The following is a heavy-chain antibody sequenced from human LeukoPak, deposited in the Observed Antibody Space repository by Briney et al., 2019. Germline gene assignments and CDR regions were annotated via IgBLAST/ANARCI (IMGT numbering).Heavy chain of an antibody. V-gene: IGHV1-46*01. Sequence: ASVKVSCKASGYTFTSYYMHWVRQAPGQGLEWMGIINPSGGSTSYAQKFQGRVTMTRDMSTSTVYMELSSLRSGDTAVYYCATLSTGTTDFDYWGQGTLVTVSS. J-gene: IGHJ4*02. CDR2: INPSGGST. CDR1: GYTFTSYY. D-gene: IGHD1-1*01. CDR3: ATLSTGTTDFDY.